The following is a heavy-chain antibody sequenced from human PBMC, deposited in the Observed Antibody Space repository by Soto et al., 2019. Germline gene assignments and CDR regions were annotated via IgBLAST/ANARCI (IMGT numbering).Heavy chain of an antibody. J-gene: IGHJ4*02. Sequence: SETLSLTCTVSGGSISSYYWSWIRQPAGKGLEWIGRIYTSGSTNYNPSLKSRVTMSVDTSKNQFSLKLSSVTAADTAVYYCAREAKIAASGARGFDYWGQGTLVTVSS. V-gene: IGHV4-4*07. CDR1: GGSISSYY. CDR2: IYTSGST. D-gene: IGHD6-6*01. CDR3: AREAKIAASGARGFDY.